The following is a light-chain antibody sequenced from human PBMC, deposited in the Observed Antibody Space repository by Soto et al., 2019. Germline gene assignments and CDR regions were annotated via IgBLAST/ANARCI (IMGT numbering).Light chain of an antibody. Sequence: QSALTQPPSASGSPGQSVTMSCTGASSDVGGNDYVSWYQHHPGKVPKLMIFAVNKRPSGVPHRFSGSKSGNTASLTVAGLQAVDEADYYCCAYGLGGSDSVVFGGGTHLPLL. CDR1: SSDVGGNDY. CDR3: CAYGLGGSDSVV. J-gene: IGLJ3*02. V-gene: IGLV2-8*01. CDR2: AVN.